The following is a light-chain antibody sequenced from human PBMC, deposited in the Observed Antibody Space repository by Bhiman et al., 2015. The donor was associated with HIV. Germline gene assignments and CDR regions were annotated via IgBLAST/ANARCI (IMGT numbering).Light chain of an antibody. CDR2: DVS. CDR1: SSDVGGYNY. J-gene: IGLJ1*01. V-gene: IGLV2-14*01. CDR3: SSLTSSITYV. Sequence: QSALTQPASVSGSPGQSITISCTGTSSDVGGYNYVSWYQQHPGKAPKLMIYDVSKRPSGVSNRFSGSKSGNTASLTISGLQAEDEADYYCSSLTSSITYVFGTGTKVTVL.